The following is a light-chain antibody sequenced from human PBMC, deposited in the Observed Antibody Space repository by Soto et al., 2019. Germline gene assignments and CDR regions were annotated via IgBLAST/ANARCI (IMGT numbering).Light chain of an antibody. Sequence: EIVLTKAPATLSVSPRQRATLSCRSSQSVSTNLAWYQHRPGQAPRLLIHSASSRATGFPARFSGSGSGTELTLTISSLQSEDFAVYYCQQYNNWPWTFGQGTKVDIK. V-gene: IGKV3-15*01. CDR3: QQYNNWPWT. J-gene: IGKJ1*01. CDR1: QSVSTN. CDR2: SAS.